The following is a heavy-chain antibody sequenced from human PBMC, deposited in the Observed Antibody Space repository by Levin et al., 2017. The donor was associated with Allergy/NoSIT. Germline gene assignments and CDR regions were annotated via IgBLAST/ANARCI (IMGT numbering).Heavy chain of an antibody. D-gene: IGHD6-19*01. CDR3: ARGSIVVAGTPPYSYYYGMDV. Sequence: LSLPCAASGFIFSSYWMSWVRQAPGKGLEWVANIKEDGSEKYYVDSVKGRFTISRDNAKNSLYVQMNSLRAEDTAVYYCARGSIVVAGTPPYSYYYGMDVWGQGTTVTVSS. J-gene: IGHJ6*02. CDR2: IKEDGSEK. V-gene: IGHV3-7*01. CDR1: GFIFSSYW.